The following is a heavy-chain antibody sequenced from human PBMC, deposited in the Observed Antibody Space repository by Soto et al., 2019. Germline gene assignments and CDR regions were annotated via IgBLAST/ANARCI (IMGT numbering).Heavy chain of an antibody. D-gene: IGHD3-10*01. CDR1: GDSISSGFH. CDR3: AALGSVFRAVDY. CDR2: IYHTGST. J-gene: IGHJ4*02. V-gene: IGHV4-59*01. Sequence: PSETLSLTCAVSGDSISSGFHWTWIRQPPGKGLEWIGYIYHTGSTNYNPSLNSRVTISLDTSKHQFSLKLTSVTAADTAVYYCAALGSVFRAVDYWGQGTLVTVSS.